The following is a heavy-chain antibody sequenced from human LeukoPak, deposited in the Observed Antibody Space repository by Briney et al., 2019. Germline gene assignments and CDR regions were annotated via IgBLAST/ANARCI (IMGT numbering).Heavy chain of an antibody. Sequence: SVKVSCKASGFTFTSSAVQWVRQARGQRLEWIGWIVVGSGNTNYAQKFQERVTITRDMSTSTAYMELSSLRSEDTAVYYCAADQDNYGTYAFDIWGQGTMVTVSS. CDR3: AADQDNYGTYAFDI. J-gene: IGHJ3*02. V-gene: IGHV1-58*01. D-gene: IGHD5-18*01. CDR1: GFTFTSSA. CDR2: IVVGSGNT.